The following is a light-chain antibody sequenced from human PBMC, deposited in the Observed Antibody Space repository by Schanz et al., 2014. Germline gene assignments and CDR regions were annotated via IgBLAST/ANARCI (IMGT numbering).Light chain of an antibody. Sequence: EIVLTQSPATLSLSPGERATLACRASQSVGTDLAWYQQRPSQAPRLLIYDASNRAPGIPARFRGSGSGTDFTLTISSLEPEDFAVYYCQQYGSSPLTFGGGTKVEIK. J-gene: IGKJ4*01. CDR2: DAS. V-gene: IGKV3-11*01. CDR1: QSVGTD. CDR3: QQYGSSPLT.